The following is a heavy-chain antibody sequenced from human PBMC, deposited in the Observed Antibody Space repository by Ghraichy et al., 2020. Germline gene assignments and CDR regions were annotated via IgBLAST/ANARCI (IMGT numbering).Heavy chain of an antibody. CDR2: IYYSGST. D-gene: IGHD6-13*01. CDR3: ARQRYSSSWPNYYYYGMDV. CDR1: GGSISSSSYY. Sequence: SQTLSLTCTVSGGSISSSSYYWGWIRQPPGKGLEWIGSIYYSGSTYYNPSLKSRVTISVDTSKNQFSLKLSSVTAADTAVYYCARQRYSSSWPNYYYYGMDVWGQGTTVTVSS. J-gene: IGHJ6*02. V-gene: IGHV4-39*01.